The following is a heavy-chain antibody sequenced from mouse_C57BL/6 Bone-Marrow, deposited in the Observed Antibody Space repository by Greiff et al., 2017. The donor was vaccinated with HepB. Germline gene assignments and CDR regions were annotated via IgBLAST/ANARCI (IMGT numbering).Heavy chain of an antibody. J-gene: IGHJ3*01. D-gene: IGHD3-1*01. CDR3: ARKTGRAWFAY. CDR2: INPSSGYT. Sequence: QVQLQQSGAELARPGASVKMSCKASGYTFTSYTMHRVKQRPGQGLEWIGYINPSSGYTKYNQKFKDKATLTADKSSSTAYMQLSSLTSEDSAVYYCARKTGRAWFAYWGQGTLVTVSA. V-gene: IGHV1-4*01. CDR1: GYTFTSYT.